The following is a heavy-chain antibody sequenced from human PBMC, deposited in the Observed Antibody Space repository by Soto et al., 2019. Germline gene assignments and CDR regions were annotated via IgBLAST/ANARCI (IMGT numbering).Heavy chain of an antibody. V-gene: IGHV3-30-3*01. CDR3: AKVDCGATICQLIHF. CDR1: GFTFSSYA. CDR2: ISYDGSNK. Sequence: QVQLVESGGGVVQPGRSLRLSCAASGFTFSSYAMHWVRQAPGKGLEWVAVISYDGSNKYYADSVKGRFTISRDNSKNTLYLQMNSLRAEDTAVYYCAKVDCGATICQLIHFWGQGTPVTVSS. D-gene: IGHD2-21*01. J-gene: IGHJ4*02.